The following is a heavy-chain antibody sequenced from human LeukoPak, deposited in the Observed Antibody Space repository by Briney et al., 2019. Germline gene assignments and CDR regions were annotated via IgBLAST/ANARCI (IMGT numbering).Heavy chain of an antibody. V-gene: IGHV3-23*01. CDR3: AKDQSGYDTNDY. J-gene: IGHJ4*02. CDR1: GFTFSSYA. CDR2: ISGSGGST. D-gene: IGHD5-12*01. Sequence: GGSLRLSCAASGFTFSSYAMSWVRQAPGKGLEWVSAISGSGGSTYYADSVKGRFTISRDNSKNTLYLQMNSLRADDTAVYYCAKDQSGYDTNDYWGQGTLVTVSS.